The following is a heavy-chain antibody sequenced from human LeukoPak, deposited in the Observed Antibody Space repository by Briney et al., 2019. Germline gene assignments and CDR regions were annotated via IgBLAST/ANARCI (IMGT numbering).Heavy chain of an antibody. V-gene: IGHV4-59*08. Sequence: SETLSLTCTVSGGSISSYYWSWIRQPPGKGLEWIGSIYHSGSTYYNPSLKSRVTISVDTSKNQFSLKLSSVTAADTAVYYCARLRELRYFDWLLLFDAFDIWGQGTMVTVSS. CDR1: GGSISSYY. D-gene: IGHD3-9*01. CDR3: ARLRELRYFDWLLLFDAFDI. J-gene: IGHJ3*02. CDR2: IYHSGST.